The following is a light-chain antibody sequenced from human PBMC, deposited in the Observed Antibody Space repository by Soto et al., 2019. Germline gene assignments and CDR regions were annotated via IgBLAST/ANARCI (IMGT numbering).Light chain of an antibody. J-gene: IGKJ2*01. CDR1: QIISTQS. CDR3: QRDS. CDR2: HTS. V-gene: IGKV3-20*01. Sequence: IVLTQSPGTLSLSPGERATLSCKTSQIISTQSLAWYQHRPGQAPRLLIYHTSIRATGIPDRFSGSGSGTDFTLTINRLEPEDFAVYYCQRDSFGQGTRLDIK.